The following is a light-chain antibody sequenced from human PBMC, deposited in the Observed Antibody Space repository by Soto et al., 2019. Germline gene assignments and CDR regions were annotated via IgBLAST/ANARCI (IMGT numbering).Light chain of an antibody. J-gene: IGKJ4*01. V-gene: IGKV3-15*01. CDR3: QQYHDWPPLT. CDR1: QSVGST. CDR2: GAS. Sequence: EIVMTQSPATLSVSPGERATLSCRASQSVGSTLAWYQHKPGQAPRLLIYGASTRATGVPARFSGSGSGTEFTLTITSLQAEDLAVYYCQQYHDWPPLTFGGGTKVEIK.